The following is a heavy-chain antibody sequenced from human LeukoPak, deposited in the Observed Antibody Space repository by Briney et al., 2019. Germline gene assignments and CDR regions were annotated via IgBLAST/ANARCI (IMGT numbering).Heavy chain of an antibody. CDR2: TYYRSKWYY. V-gene: IGHV6-1*01. Sequence: SQTLSLTCAISGDSVSSNSVTWNWIRQSPSRGLEWLGRTYYRSKWYYDYAVSVKSRITINPDTSKNQFSLQLNSVTPEDTAVYYCARDPAYSSGWTKNAFDIWGRGAMVTVSS. J-gene: IGHJ3*02. D-gene: IGHD6-19*01. CDR1: GDSVSSNSVT. CDR3: ARDPAYSSGWTKNAFDI.